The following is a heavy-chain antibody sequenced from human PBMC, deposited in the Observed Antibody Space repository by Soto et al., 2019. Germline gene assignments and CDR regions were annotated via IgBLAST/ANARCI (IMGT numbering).Heavy chain of an antibody. CDR2: ISGSGDNT. Sequence: PGKGLEWVSSISGSGDNTYYADSVKGRFTISRDNSKNTLFLQMDSLRAEDTSVYYCAKLPLVLALGLHYWCQGTLVSVSS. V-gene: IGHV3-23*01. J-gene: IGHJ4*02. CDR3: AKLPLVLALGLHY.